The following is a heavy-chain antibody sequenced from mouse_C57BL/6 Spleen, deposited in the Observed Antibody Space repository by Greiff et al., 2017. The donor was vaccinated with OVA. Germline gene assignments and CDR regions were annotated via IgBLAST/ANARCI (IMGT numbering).Heavy chain of an antibody. CDR1: GYTFTSYW. D-gene: IGHD2-4*01. V-gene: IGHV1-64*01. CDR3: ARGDDYDGPWYFDV. Sequence: QVQLQQPGAELVKPGASVKLSCKASGYTFTSYWMHWVKQRPGQGLEWIGMIHPNSGSTNYNEKFKSKATLTVDKSSSTAYMQLSSLTSEDSAVYDCARGDDYDGPWYFDVWGTGTTVTVSS. J-gene: IGHJ1*03. CDR2: IHPNSGST.